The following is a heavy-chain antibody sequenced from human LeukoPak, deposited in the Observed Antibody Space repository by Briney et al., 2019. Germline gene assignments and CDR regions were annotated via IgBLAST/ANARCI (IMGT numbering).Heavy chain of an antibody. CDR3: ARHRWLPHDPPRH. V-gene: IGHV4-59*08. CDR2: INNSGST. Sequence: SETLSLTCTGSGGSISDYYWSWIRLPPGKGLEWIGHINNSGSTSYNSSLKSRVTISVDTSKNKFSLKLNSVTVADTAIYYCARHRWLPHDPPRHWGQGTLVTVSS. J-gene: IGHJ4*02. CDR1: GGSISDYY. D-gene: IGHD5-18*01.